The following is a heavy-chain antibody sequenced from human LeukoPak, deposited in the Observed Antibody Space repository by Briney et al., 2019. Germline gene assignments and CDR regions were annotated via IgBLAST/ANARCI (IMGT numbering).Heavy chain of an antibody. V-gene: IGHV1-2*02. CDR2: MNPNSGGT. Sequence: AAMKVSCKPSGYTFTAYYIHWVRQAPGQGLEWMGWMNPNSGGTDYAQRFQGRVTMTRDTSVSTVYMELSRLTYDDTAVYYCARGVGVDSLRRLDPWGQGTLVTVSS. CDR3: ARGVGVDSLRRLDP. CDR1: GYTFTAYY. D-gene: IGHD3-22*01. J-gene: IGHJ5*02.